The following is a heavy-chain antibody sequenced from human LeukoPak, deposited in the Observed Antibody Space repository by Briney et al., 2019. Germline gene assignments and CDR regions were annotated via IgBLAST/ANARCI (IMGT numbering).Heavy chain of an antibody. CDR2: INPNSGGT. Sequence: ASVKVSCKASGYTFPGYYMHWVRQAPGQGLEWMGWINPNSGGTNYAQKFQGRVAMTRDTSISTAYMELSRLRSDDTAVYYCAREHSSSSGKVFDHWGQGTLVTVSS. J-gene: IGHJ4*02. CDR1: GYTFPGYY. V-gene: IGHV1-2*02. D-gene: IGHD6-6*01. CDR3: AREHSSSSGKVFDH.